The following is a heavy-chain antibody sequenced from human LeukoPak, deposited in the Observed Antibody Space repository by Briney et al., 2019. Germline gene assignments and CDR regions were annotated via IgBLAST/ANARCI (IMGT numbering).Heavy chain of an antibody. CDR2: ISAYNGNT. CDR1: GYTFTSYG. CDR3: ARGGVTMVRGVIISYFDY. D-gene: IGHD3-10*01. J-gene: IGHJ4*02. Sequence: ASVKVSCKASGYTFTSYGISWVRQAPGQGLDWLGWISAYNGNTNYAQKLQGRVTMTTDTSTSTAYMELRSLRYDYTAVYYCARGGVTMVRGVIISYFDYWGQGTLVTVSS. V-gene: IGHV1-18*01.